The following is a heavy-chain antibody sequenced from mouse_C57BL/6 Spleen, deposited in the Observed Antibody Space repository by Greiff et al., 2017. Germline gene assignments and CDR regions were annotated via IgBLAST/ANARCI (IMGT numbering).Heavy chain of an antibody. V-gene: IGHV1-74*01. J-gene: IGHJ4*01. CDR1: GYTFTSYW. CDR3: AIFPHYYGSSPYYAMDY. Sequence: QVQLKQPGAELVKPGASVKVSCKASGYTFTSYWMHWVKQRPGQGLEWIGRIHPSDSDTNYNQKFKGKATLTVDKSSSTAYMQLSSLTSEDSAVYYCAIFPHYYGSSPYYAMDYWGQGTSVTVSS. CDR2: IHPSDSDT. D-gene: IGHD1-1*01.